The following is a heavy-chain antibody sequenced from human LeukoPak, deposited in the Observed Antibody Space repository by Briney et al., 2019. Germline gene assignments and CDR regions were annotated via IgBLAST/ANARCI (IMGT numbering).Heavy chain of an antibody. CDR2: ISYDGSNK. CDR3: ANLYGDYGFDY. CDR1: GFTFSSYG. D-gene: IGHD4-17*01. V-gene: IGHV3-30*18. Sequence: GRSLRLSCAASGFTFSSYGMHWVRQAPGKGLEWMAVISYDGSNKYYADSVKGRFTISRDNSKNTLYLQMNSLRAEDTAVYYCANLYGDYGFDYWGQGTLVTVSS. J-gene: IGHJ4*02.